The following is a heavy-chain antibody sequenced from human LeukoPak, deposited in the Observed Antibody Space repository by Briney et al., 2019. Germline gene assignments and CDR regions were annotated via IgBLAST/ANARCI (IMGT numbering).Heavy chain of an antibody. CDR3: ARSLGSDDDAFDI. CDR2: IYHSGST. J-gene: IGHJ3*02. Sequence: PSETLSLTCTVSGGSFSSYYWNWIRQPPGKGLEWIGYIYHSGSTYYNPSLESRVTISLDTSKNQFSLNLRSVATADTAVYYCARSLGSDDDAFDIWGQGTMVTVSS. CDR1: GGSFSSYY. V-gene: IGHV4-59*01. D-gene: IGHD3-10*01.